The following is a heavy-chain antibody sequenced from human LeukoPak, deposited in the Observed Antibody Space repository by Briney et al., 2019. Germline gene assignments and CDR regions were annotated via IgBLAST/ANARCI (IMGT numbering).Heavy chain of an antibody. J-gene: IGHJ4*02. CDR2: ISFDSSNI. V-gene: IGHV3-30-3*01. CDR3: ARDVPPHDY. CDR1: GFPFSSYA. Sequence: GGSLRLSCAASGFPFSSYAMHWVRQAPGKGLEWVSLISFDSSNIQYADSVKGRFTISRDNSKNTLYLQMNSLRVEDTAVYYCARDVPPHDYWGQGTLVTVSS.